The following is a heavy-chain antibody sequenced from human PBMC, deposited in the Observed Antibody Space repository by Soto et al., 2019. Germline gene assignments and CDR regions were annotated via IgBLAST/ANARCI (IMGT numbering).Heavy chain of an antibody. D-gene: IGHD2-8*01. Sequence: GGSLRLSCAASGFTFSSYAMSWVRQAPGKGLEWVSAISGSGGSTYYADSVKGRFTISRDNSKNTLYLQMNSLRAEDTAVYYCAKGLRRADIVLMVYASDYWGQGTLVTVSS. J-gene: IGHJ4*02. CDR3: AKGLRRADIVLMVYASDY. V-gene: IGHV3-23*01. CDR2: ISGSGGST. CDR1: GFTFSSYA.